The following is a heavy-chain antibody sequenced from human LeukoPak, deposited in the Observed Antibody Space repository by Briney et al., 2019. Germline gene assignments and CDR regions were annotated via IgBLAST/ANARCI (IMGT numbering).Heavy chain of an antibody. J-gene: IGHJ6*03. CDR2: ISSSGSTI. CDR3: ARVSWGDTAMDRTVYYYYYMDV. D-gene: IGHD5-18*01. V-gene: IGHV3-48*03. CDR1: GFTFSSYE. Sequence: GGSLRLSCAAPGFTFSSYEMNWVRQAPGKGLEWVSYISSSGSTIYYADSVKGRFTISRDNAKNSLYLQMNSLRAEDTAVYYCARVSWGDTAMDRTVYYYYYMDVWGKGTTVTVSS.